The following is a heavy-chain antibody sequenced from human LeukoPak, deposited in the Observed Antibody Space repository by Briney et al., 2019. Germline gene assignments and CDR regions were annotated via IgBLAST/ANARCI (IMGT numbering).Heavy chain of an antibody. CDR3: ARKKQWLVRNYFDY. CDR1: GGSFSGYY. J-gene: IGHJ4*02. V-gene: IGHV4-34*01. D-gene: IGHD6-19*01. Sequence: SETLSLTCAVYGGSFSGYYWSWIRQPPGKGLEWIGEINHSGSTNYNPSLKSRVTISVDTSKNQFSLKLSSVTAADTAVYYCARKKQWLVRNYFDYWGQGTLVTASS. CDR2: INHSGST.